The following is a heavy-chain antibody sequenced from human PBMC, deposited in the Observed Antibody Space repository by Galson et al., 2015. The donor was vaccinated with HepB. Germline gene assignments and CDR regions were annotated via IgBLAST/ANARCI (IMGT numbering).Heavy chain of an antibody. CDR2: IDKDGVST. J-gene: IGHJ4*02. CDR1: GTNFNLYA. Sequence: SLRLSCASSGTNFNLYAMNWFRQAPGRGLEWVSVIDKDGVSTNYADSVRGRSTMSRDNSRNSVYLQMNSLRADDMAVYYCATNCMKVAVGDCWGQGTPVTVSS. V-gene: IGHV3-23*03. CDR3: ATNCMKVAVGDC. D-gene: IGHD3-22*01.